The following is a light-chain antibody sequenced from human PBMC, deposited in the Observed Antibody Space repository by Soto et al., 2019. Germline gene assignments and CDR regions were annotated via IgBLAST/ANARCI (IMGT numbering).Light chain of an antibody. V-gene: IGKV3-20*01. CDR2: GAS. CDR3: QQYDSSPRT. J-gene: IGKJ1*01. CDR1: QSISSSY. Sequence: IVLPQSPGTLSLSPGERATLSFTASQSISSSYLAWYQQKPGQAPRLLIYGASSRATGIPDRFSGGGSGTDFTLTISRLEPEDFAVYYCQQYDSSPRTFGQGTKVDIK.